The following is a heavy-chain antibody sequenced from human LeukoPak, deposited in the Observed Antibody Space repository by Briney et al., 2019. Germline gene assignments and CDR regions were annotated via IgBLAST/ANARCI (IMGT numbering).Heavy chain of an antibody. CDR3: TRHPLLPYSSGYYDY. Sequence: PSETLSLTCTVSGGSISSRDYYWGWIRQPPGKGLEWIGVIHYSGTTYYNPSLKSRVTVSVDTSKNQFSLKLRSVAAADTALYFCTRHPLLPYSSGYYDYWGPGSLVTVSS. CDR2: IHYSGTT. J-gene: IGHJ4*02. CDR1: GGSISSRDYY. V-gene: IGHV4-39*01. D-gene: IGHD6-19*01.